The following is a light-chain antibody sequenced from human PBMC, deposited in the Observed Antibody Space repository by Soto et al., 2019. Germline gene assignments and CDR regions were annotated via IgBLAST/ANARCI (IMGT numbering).Light chain of an antibody. Sequence: DIQMTQSPSSLSASVGDRVTITCRASQGIVRWLAWYQQKPGKAPKLLIYDASSLESGVPSRVSGSGSGTEFTLTISSLQPDDSATYYCQQYYSYPWTFGQGTKVDIK. CDR3: QQYYSYPWT. V-gene: IGKV1-5*01. J-gene: IGKJ1*01. CDR1: QGIVRW. CDR2: DAS.